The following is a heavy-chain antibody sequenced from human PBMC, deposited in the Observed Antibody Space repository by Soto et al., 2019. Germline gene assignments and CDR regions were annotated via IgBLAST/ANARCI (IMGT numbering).Heavy chain of an antibody. CDR3: PKDGYPYCAGDCYSAYFDY. CDR2: ISYDGSNK. V-gene: IGHV3-30*18. D-gene: IGHD2-21*02. Sequence: GGSLRLSCAASGFTYSSYGMHWVRQAPGKGLEWVAVISYDGSNKYYADSVKGRFDISRNNDKSTLFLLINSLRTEDTAVYYCPKDGYPYCAGDCYSAYFDYWGQGTLVTVSS. J-gene: IGHJ4*02. CDR1: GFTYSSYG.